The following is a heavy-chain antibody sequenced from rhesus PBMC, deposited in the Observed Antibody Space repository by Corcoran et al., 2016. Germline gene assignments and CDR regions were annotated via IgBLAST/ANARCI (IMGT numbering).Heavy chain of an antibody. V-gene: IGHV4-122*02. CDR3: AKDTGIQRVDAFDF. CDR1: GYSISGYY. Sequence: QVQLQESGPVLVKPSETLSLTCAVSGYSISGYYWSWICQASGKGMGWIGYIPHSGGTSYNPSLKSRVAISRYTSKNQFSLRLSSVTAADTAVYYCAKDTGIQRVDAFDFWGQGLRVTVST. D-gene: IGHD5-42*01. CDR2: IPHSGGT. J-gene: IGHJ3*01.